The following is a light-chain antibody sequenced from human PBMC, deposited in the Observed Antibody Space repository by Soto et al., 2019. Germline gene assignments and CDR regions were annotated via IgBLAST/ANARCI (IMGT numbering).Light chain of an antibody. CDR2: EAS. Sequence: DIQMTQSASSVSASVGDRFTIIFRASRSVDKWLAWYQQKSGKAPKLLIYEASHLQSGVPSRFGGTGSGTEFTLTINSLQPEDVATYYCQQYYSFWTFGQGTKVDIK. J-gene: IGKJ1*01. CDR3: QQYYSFWT. CDR1: RSVDKW. V-gene: IGKV1-5*02.